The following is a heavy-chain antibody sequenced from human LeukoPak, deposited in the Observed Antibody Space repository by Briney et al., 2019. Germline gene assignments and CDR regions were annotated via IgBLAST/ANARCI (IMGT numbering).Heavy chain of an antibody. V-gene: IGHV3-33*01. Sequence: GGSLRLSCAASGFSFSDYGMHWVRQTPGKGLEWVAVIWFDKTNKYYADSVKGRFTISRDNAKNSLYLQMNSLRAEDTAVYYCARDMDPYYFDYWGQGTLVTVSS. CDR1: GFSFSDYG. CDR2: IWFDKTNK. CDR3: ARDMDPYYFDY. J-gene: IGHJ4*02. D-gene: IGHD3-10*01.